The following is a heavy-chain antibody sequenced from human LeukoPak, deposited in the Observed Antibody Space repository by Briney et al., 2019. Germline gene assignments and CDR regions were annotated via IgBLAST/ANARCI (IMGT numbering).Heavy chain of an antibody. CDR3: ARVDTIYSSSSEWDFDY. CDR1: GYTFTSYY. CDR2: INPSGGST. D-gene: IGHD6-6*01. Sequence: ASVKVSCKASGYTFTSYYMHWVRQAPGQGLEWMGIINPSGGSTSYAQKFQGRVTMTRDTSTSTVYMELSSLRSEDTAVYYCARVDTIYSSSSEWDFDYWGRGTLVTVSS. J-gene: IGHJ4*02. V-gene: IGHV1-46*01.